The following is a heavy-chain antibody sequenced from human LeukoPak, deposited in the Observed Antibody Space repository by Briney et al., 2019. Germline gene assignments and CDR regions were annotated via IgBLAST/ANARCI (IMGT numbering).Heavy chain of an antibody. CDR1: RFTFSIFG. D-gene: IGHD3-22*01. J-gene: IGHJ4*02. Sequence: PGGSLRLSCAASRFTFSIFGMHWVRQAPGKGLEWVAVISSDGANKYYADSVRGRFTISRDNSKDTLYLQMNSLRIEDTAVYYCRAATRYLNYYYDYWGQGTLVTVSS. CDR3: RAATRYLNYYYDY. V-gene: IGHV3-30*03. CDR2: ISSDGANK.